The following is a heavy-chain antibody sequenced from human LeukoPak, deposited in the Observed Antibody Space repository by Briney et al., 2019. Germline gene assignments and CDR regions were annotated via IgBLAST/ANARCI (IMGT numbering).Heavy chain of an antibody. V-gene: IGHV4-34*01. Sequence: SETLSLTCAAYGGSFSGYYWSWIRQPPGKGLEWIGEINHSGSTNYNPSLKSRVTISVDTSKNQFSLKLSSVTAADTAVYYCVAYSYGYGDLGDYFDYWGQGTLVTVSS. CDR3: VAYSYGYGDLGDYFDY. D-gene: IGHD5-18*01. J-gene: IGHJ4*02. CDR1: GGSFSGYY. CDR2: INHSGST.